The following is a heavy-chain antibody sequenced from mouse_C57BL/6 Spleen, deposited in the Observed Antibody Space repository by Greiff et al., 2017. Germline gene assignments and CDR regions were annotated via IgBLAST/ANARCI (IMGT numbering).Heavy chain of an antibody. Sequence: QVQLQQPGAELVKPGASVKLSCKASGYTFTSYWMHWVKQRPGRGLEWIGRIDPNSGGTKYNEKFKSKATLTVDKPSSTAYRQLSSLTSEDAAVDYCAREITGGYFYYWGQGTTLTVSS. V-gene: IGHV1-72*01. J-gene: IGHJ2*01. CDR2: IDPNSGGT. CDR1: GYTFTSYW. CDR3: AREITGGYFYY. D-gene: IGHD1-1*01.